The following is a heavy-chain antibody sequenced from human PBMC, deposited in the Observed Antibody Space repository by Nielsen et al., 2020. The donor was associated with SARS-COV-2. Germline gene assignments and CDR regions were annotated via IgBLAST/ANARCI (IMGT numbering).Heavy chain of an antibody. CDR1: GFTFDNYA. CDR2: IKRSGGST. CDR3: VKWVELDFGYYYYGMDV. V-gene: IGHV3-23*01. J-gene: IGHJ6*02. D-gene: IGHD1-26*01. Sequence: GESRQISCAASGFTFDNYAMTWVRQAPGKGLEWVSVIKRSGGSTYYADSVKGRFTSSRDNSRNTLYLQMNSLRVEDTAVYYCVKWVELDFGYYYYGMDVWGQGTTVTVSS.